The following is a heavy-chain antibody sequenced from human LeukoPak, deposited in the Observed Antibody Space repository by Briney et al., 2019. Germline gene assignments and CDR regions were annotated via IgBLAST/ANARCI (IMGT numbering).Heavy chain of an antibody. CDR2: INLSGST. D-gene: IGHD5-18*01. CDR1: GGSFSGYY. J-gene: IGHJ6*02. CDR3: ARRGGYSYGYRGYYYGMDV. Sequence: KTSETLSLTCAVYGGSFSGYYWSWIRQPPGKGLEWIGEINLSGSTNYNPSLKSRVTISVDTSKNQFSLKLSSVTAADTAVYYCARRGGYSYGYRGYYYGMDVWGQGTTVTVSS. V-gene: IGHV4-34*01.